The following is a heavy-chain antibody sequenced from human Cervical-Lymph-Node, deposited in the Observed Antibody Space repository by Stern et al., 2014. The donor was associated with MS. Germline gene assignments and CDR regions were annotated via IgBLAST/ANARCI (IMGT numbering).Heavy chain of an antibody. CDR3: AREASLRDRTFDY. CDR1: GFTFSSYG. Sequence: VQLVESGGGVVQPGRSLRLSCAASGFTFSSYGMHWVRQAPGKGLEWVAVIWYDGSNKYYADSVKGRFTISRDNSKNTLYLQMNSLRAEDTAVYYCAREASLRDRTFDYWGQGTLVTVSS. CDR2: IWYDGSNK. D-gene: IGHD4-17*01. V-gene: IGHV3-33*01. J-gene: IGHJ4*02.